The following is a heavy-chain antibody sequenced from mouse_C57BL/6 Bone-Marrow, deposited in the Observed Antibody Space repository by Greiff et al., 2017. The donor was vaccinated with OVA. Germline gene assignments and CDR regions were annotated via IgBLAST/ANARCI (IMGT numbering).Heavy chain of an antibody. CDR3: ALYGICYWYFDV. D-gene: IGHD2-1*01. CDR1: GFTFSDYG. J-gene: IGHJ1*03. V-gene: IGHV5-17*01. CDR2: ISSGSSTI. Sequence: DVQVVASGGGLVKPGGSLKLSCAASGFTFSDYGMHWVRQAPEKGLEWVAYISSGSSTIYYADTVKGRFTISRDNAKNTLFLQMTSLRSEDTAMYYCALYGICYWYFDVWGTGTTVTVSS.